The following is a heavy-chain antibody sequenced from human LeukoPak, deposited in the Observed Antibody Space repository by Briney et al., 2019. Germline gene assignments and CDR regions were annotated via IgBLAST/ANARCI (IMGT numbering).Heavy chain of an antibody. D-gene: IGHD1-26*01. CDR3: ARDLDRGELPYY. V-gene: IGHV4-30-2*01. CDR2: IYHSGST. CDR1: GGSISSGGYY. Sequence: SETLSLTCTVSGGSISSGGYYWNWIRQPPGKGLEWIGYIYHSGSTYYNPSLKSRVTISVDRSRNQFSLKLSSVTAADAAVYYCARDLDRGELPYYWGQGTLVTVSS. J-gene: IGHJ4*02.